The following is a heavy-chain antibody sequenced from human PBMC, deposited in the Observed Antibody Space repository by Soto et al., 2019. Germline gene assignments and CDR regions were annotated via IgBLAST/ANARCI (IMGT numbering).Heavy chain of an antibody. V-gene: IGHV4-31*03. CDR2: TYYSGTT. Sequence: QVQLQQSGAGLVKPSQTLSLTCTVSGGSISRGGYYWSWIRQHPGKGLACIGYTYYSGTTYYNPALKTRVTISVDTSKSQSSLKLSSVTAADTAVYYCARSVFPWGQGTLVTVSS. J-gene: IGHJ5*02. CDR3: ARSVFP. CDR1: GGSISRGGYY.